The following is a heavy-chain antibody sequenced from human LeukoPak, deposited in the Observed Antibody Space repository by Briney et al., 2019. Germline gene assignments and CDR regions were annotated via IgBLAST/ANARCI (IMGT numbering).Heavy chain of an antibody. CDR2: ISYSGST. J-gene: IGHJ5*02. D-gene: IGHD3-16*01. V-gene: IGHV4-59*01. CDR3: ARYNYGDGWSDP. Sequence: SETLSLTCTVSGGSMNNYYWSWIRQPPGKGLEWIGYISYSGSTNYNPSLRSRVTISVDTSKNQFSLKLSSVTAADTALYYCARYNYGDGWSDPGGQGTLVTVSS. CDR1: GGSMNNYY.